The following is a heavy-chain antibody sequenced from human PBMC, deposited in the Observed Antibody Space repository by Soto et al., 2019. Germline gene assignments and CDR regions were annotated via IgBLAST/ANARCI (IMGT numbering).Heavy chain of an antibody. V-gene: IGHV3-64D*06. CDR2: ISSNGGRT. CDR1: GXTISSYS. Sequence: GSLRLSCSASGXTISSYSMHWVRQAPGKGLEYVSAISSNGGRTYYADSVKGRFTISIDNSKNTLYLQMSSLRAEDTALYYCVATLEYYYDSSGYYPSPYFDYWGQGTLVTVSS. J-gene: IGHJ4*02. CDR3: VATLEYYYDSSGYYPSPYFDY. D-gene: IGHD3-22*01.